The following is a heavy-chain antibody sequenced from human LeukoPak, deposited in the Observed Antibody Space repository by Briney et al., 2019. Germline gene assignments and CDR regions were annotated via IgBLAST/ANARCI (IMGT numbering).Heavy chain of an antibody. CDR2: ISSSSSYI. D-gene: IGHD2-2*01. V-gene: IGHV3-21*01. CDR1: GFTFSSYS. Sequence: GGSLRLSCAASGFTFSSYSMNWVRQAPGKGLEWVSSISSSSSYIYYADSVKGRFTISRDNAKNSLYLQMNSLRAEGTAVYYCARVAPLFDIVVVPAASDYWGQGTLVTVSS. J-gene: IGHJ4*02. CDR3: ARVAPLFDIVVVPAASDY.